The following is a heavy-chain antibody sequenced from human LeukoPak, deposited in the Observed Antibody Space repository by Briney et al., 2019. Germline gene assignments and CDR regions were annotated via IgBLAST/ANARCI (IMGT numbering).Heavy chain of an antibody. CDR3: ARDPGYYYYGMDV. V-gene: IGHV3-74*01. Sequence: GSLRLSCAVTGFNLRTYWIHWVRHSPGRGLEWVARINGEGSRISYADSVRGRFTISRDNAKNTAYLQMNSLGAEDTALYYCARDPGYYYYGMDVWGQGTTV. CDR2: INGEGSRI. CDR1: GFNLRTYW. J-gene: IGHJ6*02.